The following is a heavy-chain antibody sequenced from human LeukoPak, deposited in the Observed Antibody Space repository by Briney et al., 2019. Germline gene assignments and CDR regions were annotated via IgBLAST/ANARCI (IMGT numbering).Heavy chain of an antibody. CDR3: TRGPSRGTYDY. V-gene: IGHV3-49*04. CDR2: IRSKGYGGTT. CDR1: GFSFGDYA. J-gene: IGHJ4*02. D-gene: IGHD1-26*01. Sequence: PGRSLRLSCTASGFSFGDYALSWVRQAPGKGLEWVGLIRSKGYGGTTEYAASVKGRFTISRDDSKSIAYLEMNSLKTEDTAVYCCTRGPSRGTYDYRGQGTLVTVSS.